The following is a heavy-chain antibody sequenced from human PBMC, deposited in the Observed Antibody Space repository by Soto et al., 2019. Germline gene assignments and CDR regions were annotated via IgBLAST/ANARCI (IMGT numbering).Heavy chain of an antibody. CDR1: GVSISSYY. J-gene: IGHJ3*02. V-gene: IGHV4-59*01. CDR3: ARRYGGNSDAFDI. CDR2: IYYSGST. Sequence: PSETLSLTCTVSGVSISSYYWSWIRQPPGKGLEWIGYIYYSGSTNYNPSLKSRVTISVDTSKNQFSLKLSSVTAADTAVYYCARRYGGNSDAFDIWGQGTMVTVSS. D-gene: IGHD4-17*01.